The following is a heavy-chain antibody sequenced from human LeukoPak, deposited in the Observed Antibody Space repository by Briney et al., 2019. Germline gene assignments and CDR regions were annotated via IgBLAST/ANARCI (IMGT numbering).Heavy chain of an antibody. J-gene: IGHJ4*02. D-gene: IGHD1-26*01. CDR2: IWYDGSNK. V-gene: IGHV3-33*01. CDR1: GFTFSSYG. CDR3: ARVEWELLPPDY. Sequence: PGRSLRLSCAASGFTFSSYGMHWVRQAPGKGLEWVAVIWYDGSNKYYADSVKGRFTISRDNSKNTLYLQMNSLGAEDTAVYYCARVEWELLPPDYWGQGTLVTVSS.